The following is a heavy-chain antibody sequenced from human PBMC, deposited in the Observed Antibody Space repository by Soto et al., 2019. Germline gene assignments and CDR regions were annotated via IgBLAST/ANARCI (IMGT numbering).Heavy chain of an antibody. D-gene: IGHD3-10*01. CDR1: GGSFSGYY. Sequence: QVQLQQWGAGLLKPSETLSLTCAVYGGSFSGYYWSWIRQPPGKGLEWIGEINHSGSTNYNPSLKSRFSIPVDTSKIQFSLKLSSVTAADTAVYYCASLRRTYYYGSVSGYWGQGTLVTVSS. CDR2: INHSGST. CDR3: ASLRRTYYYGSVSGY. V-gene: IGHV4-34*01. J-gene: IGHJ4*02.